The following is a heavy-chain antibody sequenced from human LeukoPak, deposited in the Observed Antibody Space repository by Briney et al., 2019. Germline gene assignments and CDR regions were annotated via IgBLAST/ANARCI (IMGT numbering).Heavy chain of an antibody. J-gene: IGHJ6*02. Sequence: SVKVSCKASGGTFSSYAISWVRQAPGQGLEWMGRIIPILGIANYAQKFQGRVTITADKSTSTAYMELSGLRSEDTAVYYCARDIVSSGYYYYYGMDVWGQGTTVTVSS. CDR3: ARDIVSSGYYYYYGMDV. D-gene: IGHD3-22*01. V-gene: IGHV1-69*04. CDR2: IIPILGIA. CDR1: GGTFSSYA.